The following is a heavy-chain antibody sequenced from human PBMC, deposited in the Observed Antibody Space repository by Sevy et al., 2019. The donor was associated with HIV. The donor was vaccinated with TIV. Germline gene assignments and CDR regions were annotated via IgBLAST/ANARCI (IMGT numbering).Heavy chain of an antibody. Sequence: SETLSLTCAVYGGSFSGYYWSWIRQPPGKGLEWIGEINHSGSTNYNPSLKSRVTISVDTSKNQFSLKLSSVTAADTVVYYCARRWRGYYGSGSYYNLNWFDPWGQGTLVTVSS. V-gene: IGHV4-34*01. D-gene: IGHD3-10*01. CDR2: INHSGST. CDR3: ARRWRGYYGSGSYYNLNWFDP. J-gene: IGHJ5*02. CDR1: GGSFSGYY.